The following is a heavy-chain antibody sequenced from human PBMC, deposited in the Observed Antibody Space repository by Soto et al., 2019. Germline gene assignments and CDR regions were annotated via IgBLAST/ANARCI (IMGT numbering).Heavy chain of an antibody. V-gene: IGHV3-33*01. CDR3: ARDDEYSGNGMDV. D-gene: IGHD3-10*01. CDR1: EFTFSNYG. CDR2: ILNDGSNR. J-gene: IGHJ6*02. Sequence: QVQLVESGGGVVQPGRSLRLSCAASEFTFSNYGMHWVRQAPGKGLEWVAVILNDGSNRYHADSVEDRFTISRDNSKNTLYVQMNSRRAEDTAVYYCARDDEYSGNGMDVWGQGTTVTVS.